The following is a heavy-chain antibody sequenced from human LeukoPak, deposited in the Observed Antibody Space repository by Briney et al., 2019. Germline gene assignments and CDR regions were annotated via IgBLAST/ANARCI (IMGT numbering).Heavy chain of an antibody. J-gene: IGHJ4*02. CDR2: IYYSGST. CDR1: GVSISSYY. D-gene: IGHD5-24*01. V-gene: IGHV4-59*01. Sequence: SETLSLTCTVSGVSISSYYWSWIRHPPGKGLEWIGYIYYSGSTNYNPSLKSRVTISVDTSKNQFSLKLSSVTAADTAVYYCARVGDGYNYPFDYWGQGTLVTVSS. CDR3: ARVGDGYNYPFDY.